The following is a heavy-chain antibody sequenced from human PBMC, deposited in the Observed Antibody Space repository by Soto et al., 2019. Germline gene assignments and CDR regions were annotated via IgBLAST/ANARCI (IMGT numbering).Heavy chain of an antibody. J-gene: IGHJ4*02. Sequence: SETLSLTCTVSGGSISSYYWNWIRQPPGKGLEWIGYVYYSGSTNYNPSLKSRVTISVDTSKNQFSLKLSSVTAADTAVYYCARAYGSGAFYFDYWGQGTLVTVSS. V-gene: IGHV4-59*01. CDR2: VYYSGST. CDR1: GGSISSYY. CDR3: ARAYGSGAFYFDY. D-gene: IGHD6-25*01.